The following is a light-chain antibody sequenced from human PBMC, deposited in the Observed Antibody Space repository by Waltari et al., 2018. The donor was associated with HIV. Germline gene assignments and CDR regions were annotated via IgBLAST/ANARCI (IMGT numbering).Light chain of an antibody. CDR2: GAS. V-gene: IGKV3-20*01. J-gene: IGKJ2*01. CDR1: QSVSSSY. Sequence: EIVLTQSPGTLSLSPGERATLPCSASQSVSSSYLAWYQQKPGQAPRLLIYGASSRATGIPDRFSGSGSGTDFTLTISRLEPEDFAVYYCQQYGSSLMYTFGQGTKLEIK. CDR3: QQYGSSLMYT.